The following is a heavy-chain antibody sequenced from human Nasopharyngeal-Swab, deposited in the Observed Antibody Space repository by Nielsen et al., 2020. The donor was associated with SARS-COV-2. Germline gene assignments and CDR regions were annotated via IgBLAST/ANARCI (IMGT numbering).Heavy chain of an antibody. D-gene: IGHD1-1*01. CDR2: INHSGST. V-gene: IGHV4-34*01. CDR3: AREFGTRDAFDI. J-gene: IGHJ3*02. Sequence: SETLSLTCAVYGGSFSGYYWSWIRQPPGKGLEWIGEINHSGSTNYNPSLKSRVTISVDTSKNHFSLKLSSVTAADTAAYYCAREFGTRDAFDIWAKGQWSPSLQ. CDR1: GGSFSGYY.